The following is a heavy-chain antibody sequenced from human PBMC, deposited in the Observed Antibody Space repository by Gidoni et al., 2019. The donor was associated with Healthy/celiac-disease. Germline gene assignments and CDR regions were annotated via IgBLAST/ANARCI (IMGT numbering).Heavy chain of an antibody. V-gene: IGHV1-8*01. Sequence: QVQLVQSGAEVKKPGASVKVSCKASGYTFTSYDINWVRQATGQGLEWMGWMNPNSGNTGYAQKFQGRVTMTRNTSISTAYMELSSLRSEDTAVYYCARGNELWFGHLPYNWFDPWGQGTLVTVSS. J-gene: IGHJ5*02. CDR1: GYTFTSYD. CDR3: ARGNELWFGHLPYNWFDP. D-gene: IGHD3-10*01. CDR2: MNPNSGNT.